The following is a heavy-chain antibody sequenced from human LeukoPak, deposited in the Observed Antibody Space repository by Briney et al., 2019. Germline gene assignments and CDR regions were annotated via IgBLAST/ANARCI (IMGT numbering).Heavy chain of an antibody. CDR3: ATDYWGSLNY. CDR2: INTDGSGT. V-gene: IGHV3-74*01. Sequence: PGGSLRLSCAAAGLTFSSAWMHWDRQVPGKGLVWVSRINTDGSGTSYADSIMGRFTISRDNAKNTLYLQMNSLRAEDTAIYYCATDYWGSLNYWGQGTLVTVSS. J-gene: IGHJ4*02. CDR1: GLTFSSAW. D-gene: IGHD7-27*01.